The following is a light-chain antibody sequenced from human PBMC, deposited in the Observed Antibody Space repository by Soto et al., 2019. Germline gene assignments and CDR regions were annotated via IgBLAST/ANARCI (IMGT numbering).Light chain of an antibody. V-gene: IGLV2-14*01. CDR1: SSDVGAYNY. J-gene: IGLJ1*01. Sequence: QSVLTQPASVSGSLGQSITISCSGTSSDVGAYNYVSWYQQYPGKAHKLMIYHVTDRPSGVSNRFSGSKSGNTASLTISGLQAEDEADYYCCSYTTSNTFVFGTGTKVTV. CDR3: CSYTTSNTFV. CDR2: HVT.